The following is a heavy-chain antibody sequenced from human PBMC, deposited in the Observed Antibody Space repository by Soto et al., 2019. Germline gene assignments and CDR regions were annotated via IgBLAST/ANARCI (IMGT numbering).Heavy chain of an antibody. V-gene: IGHV2-5*02. CDR3: AHTGGFGEPIH. Sequence: QITLKESGPTLVKPTQTLTLTCTFSGFSLSTSGVGVGWVRQPPRKALEWLALIYWDDDKRYSPSLKSRLTITKDTSKNQVVLTMTNMDPVDTATYYCAHTGGFGEPIHWGQGTLVTVSS. D-gene: IGHD3-10*01. CDR1: GFSLSTSGVG. CDR2: IYWDDDK. J-gene: IGHJ1*01.